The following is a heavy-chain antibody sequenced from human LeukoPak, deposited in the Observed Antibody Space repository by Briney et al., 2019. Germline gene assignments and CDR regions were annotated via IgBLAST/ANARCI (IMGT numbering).Heavy chain of an antibody. V-gene: IGHV1-2*02. CDR3: TRDVTIFGVVEGGDC. Sequence: GASVKVSCKASGYTFTSYAMNWVRQAPGQGLEWMGWINPNNGGTNYAQKFQGRVIMTRDTSISTAYMELSSLRSDDTAVYYCTRDVTIFGVVEGGDCWGQGTRVTVSS. J-gene: IGHJ4*02. CDR1: GYTFTSYA. CDR2: INPNNGGT. D-gene: IGHD3-3*01.